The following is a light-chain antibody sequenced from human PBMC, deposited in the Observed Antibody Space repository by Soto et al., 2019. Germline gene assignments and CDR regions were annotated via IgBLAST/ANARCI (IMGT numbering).Light chain of an antibody. J-gene: IGKJ3*01. CDR2: GAS. V-gene: IGKV3-11*01. CDR1: QSVSSY. CDR3: QQRSNWPLFT. Sequence: EIVLTQSPATLSLSPGESATLSCRASQSVSSYLAWYQQKPVQAPRLLIYGASNRATGIPARFSGSGSGTDFTLTISSLEPEDFAVYYCQQRSNWPLFTFGPGTKVDIK.